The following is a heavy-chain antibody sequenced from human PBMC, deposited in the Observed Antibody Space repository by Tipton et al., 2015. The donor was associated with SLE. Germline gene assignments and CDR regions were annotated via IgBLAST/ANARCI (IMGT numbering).Heavy chain of an antibody. J-gene: IGHJ4*02. CDR2: IYSSGTT. CDR1: GDSVSNYNYY. Sequence: LRLSCTVSGDSVSNYNYYWSWIRQSAGKGLEWIGRIYSSGTTNYNPSLKSRLTISLDTSKNQFSLNLNSVTAADTAVYYCAGGERSSMPDYWGQGSLVTVSS. D-gene: IGHD6-13*01. V-gene: IGHV4-61*02. CDR3: AGGERSSMPDY.